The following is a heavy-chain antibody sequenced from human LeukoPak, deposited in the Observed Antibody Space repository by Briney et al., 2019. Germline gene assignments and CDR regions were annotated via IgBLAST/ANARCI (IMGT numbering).Heavy chain of an antibody. CDR3: ARDQGDSSGYYYDFDY. CDR2: ISSSSSYI. D-gene: IGHD3-22*01. V-gene: IGHV3-21*04. Sequence: GGSLRLSCAASGFTFSSYSMNWVRQAPGKGLEWVSSISSSSSYIYYADSVKGRFTISRDNSKSTLYLQMNSLRAEDTAVYYCARDQGDSSGYYYDFDYWGQGTLVTVSS. CDR1: GFTFSSYS. J-gene: IGHJ4*02.